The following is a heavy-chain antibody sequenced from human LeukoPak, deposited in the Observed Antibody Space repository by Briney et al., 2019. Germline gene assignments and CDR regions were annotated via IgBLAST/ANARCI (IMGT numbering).Heavy chain of an antibody. J-gene: IGHJ4*02. CDR1: GCSISSSSYY. Sequence: SETLSLTCTVSGCSISSSSYYWGWIRRPPGKGLEWIGSIYYSGSTYYNPSLKSRVTISVDTSKNQFSLKLSSVTAADTAVYYCAREGRYSYKAVYWGQGTLVTVSS. CDR3: AREGRYSYKAVY. CDR2: IYYSGST. D-gene: IGHD5-18*01. V-gene: IGHV4-39*07.